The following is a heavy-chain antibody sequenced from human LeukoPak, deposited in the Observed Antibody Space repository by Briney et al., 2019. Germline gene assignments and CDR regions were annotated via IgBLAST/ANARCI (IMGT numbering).Heavy chain of an antibody. CDR1: GGTFISYA. V-gene: IGHV1-69*01. CDR2: IIPIFGTA. CDR3: ARRTGLSGLVDY. J-gene: IGHJ4*02. Sequence: SVKVSCKASGGTFISYAISWVRQAPGQGLEWMGGIIPIFGTANYAQKFQGRVTITADESTSTAYMELSSLRSEDTAVYYCARRTGLSGLVDYWGQGTLVTVSS. D-gene: IGHD3/OR15-3a*01.